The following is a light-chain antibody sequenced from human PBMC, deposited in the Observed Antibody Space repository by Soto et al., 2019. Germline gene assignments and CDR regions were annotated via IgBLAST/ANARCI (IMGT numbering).Light chain of an antibody. V-gene: IGLV2-11*01. J-gene: IGLJ2*01. CDR3: CSYAGSNTLV. CDR1: NSDVGGYNY. Sequence: QSALTQPRSVSGSPGQSVTISCTGTNSDVGGYNYVSWYQQHPDKAPKVLIYDVSERPSGVPDRFSGSKSGNTGSLTISGLQAEDEADYYCCSYAGSNTLVFGGGTKLTVL. CDR2: DVS.